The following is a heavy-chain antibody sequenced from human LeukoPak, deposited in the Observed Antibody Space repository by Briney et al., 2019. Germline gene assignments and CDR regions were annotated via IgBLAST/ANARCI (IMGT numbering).Heavy chain of an antibody. D-gene: IGHD6-19*01. CDR3: AQGYSTGWYPS. V-gene: IGHV3-74*01. CDR1: GFTFSSYW. CDR2: INSDGSST. J-gene: IGHJ5*02. Sequence: GGSLRLSCAASGFTFSSYWMHWVRQAPGKGLVWVSRINSDGSSTSYADSVKGRFTISRDNAKNTLYLQLSSLRAEDTAVYYCAQGYSTGWYPSWGRGSLVSVSS.